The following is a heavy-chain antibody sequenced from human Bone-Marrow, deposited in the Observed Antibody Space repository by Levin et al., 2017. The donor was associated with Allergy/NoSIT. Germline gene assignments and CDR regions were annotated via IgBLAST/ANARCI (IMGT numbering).Heavy chain of an antibody. CDR1: GFIFSNYA. J-gene: IGHJ4*02. Sequence: PGGSLRLSCAASGFIFSNYAMNWVRQAPGKGLEWVSQISGSGGNTHYADSVKGRFTFSRDNSKNTLYLQMNSLRAEDTAVYYCAWYDTSAYHSPFDYWGQGALVTVSS. V-gene: IGHV3-23*01. CDR2: ISGSGGNT. D-gene: IGHD3-22*01. CDR3: AWYDTSAYHSPFDY.